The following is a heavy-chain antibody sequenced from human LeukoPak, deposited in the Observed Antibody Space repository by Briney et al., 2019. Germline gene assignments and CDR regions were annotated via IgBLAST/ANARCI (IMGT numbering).Heavy chain of an antibody. CDR2: ISAYNGNT. Sequence: GESLKISCKGSGYSFTSYGISWVRQAPGQGLEWMGWISAYNGNTNYAQKLQGRVTMTTDTSTSTAYMELRSLRSDDTAVYYCARDQEVLWWGGQGAPLRNWGQGTLVTVSS. V-gene: IGHV1-18*01. J-gene: IGHJ4*02. D-gene: IGHD2-21*01. CDR3: ARDQEVLWWGGQGAPLRN. CDR1: GYSFTSYG.